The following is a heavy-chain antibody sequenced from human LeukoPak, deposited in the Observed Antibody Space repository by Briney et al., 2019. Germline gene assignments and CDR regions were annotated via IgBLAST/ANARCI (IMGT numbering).Heavy chain of an antibody. Sequence: GGSLRLSCAASGFTFSRYGMSWVRQAPGKGLEWVSAISGAGGGTYYADSVKGRFTISRDNSKNTLYLQMNSLRAEDTAVYYCAKHYYDSSGYYFDYWGQGTLVTVSS. D-gene: IGHD3-22*01. CDR2: ISGAGGGT. CDR3: AKHYYDSSGYYFDY. J-gene: IGHJ4*02. CDR1: GFTFSRYG. V-gene: IGHV3-23*01.